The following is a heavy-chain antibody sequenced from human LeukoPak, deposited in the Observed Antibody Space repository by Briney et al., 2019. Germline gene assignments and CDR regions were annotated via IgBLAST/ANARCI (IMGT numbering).Heavy chain of an antibody. CDR1: GGSFSGYY. D-gene: IGHD4-17*01. V-gene: IGHV4-34*01. Sequence: SETLSLTCAVYGGSFSGYYWSWIRQPPGKGLEWIGEINHSGSTNYNPSLKSRVTISVDTSKNQFSLKLSSVTAADTAVYYWARRLNGDYVFDYWGQGTLVTVSS. CDR2: INHSGST. CDR3: ARRLNGDYVFDY. J-gene: IGHJ4*02.